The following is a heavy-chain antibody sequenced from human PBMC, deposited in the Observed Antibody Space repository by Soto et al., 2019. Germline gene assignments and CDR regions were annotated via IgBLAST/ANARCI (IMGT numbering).Heavy chain of an antibody. D-gene: IGHD2-15*01. J-gene: IGHJ4*02. CDR2: INPNTGGT. CDR1: GYTFTGYY. V-gene: IGHV1-2*02. CDR3: ARVNVVVVAATREYYFDY. Sequence: QVQLVQSGAEVKKPGASVKVSCKASGYTFTGYYMHWVRQAPGQGLEWMGWINPNTGGTNYAQKFQVRVTITRDTSISTAYMELSRLRSDDTAVYYCARVNVVVVAATREYYFDYWGQGTLVTVSS.